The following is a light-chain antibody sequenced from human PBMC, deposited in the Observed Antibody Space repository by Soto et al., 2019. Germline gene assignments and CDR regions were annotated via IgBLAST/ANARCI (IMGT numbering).Light chain of an antibody. V-gene: IGLV2-14*01. CDR1: TNDIGAYNF. CDR3: SSYTRASTRV. J-gene: IGLJ3*02. Sequence: QSALTQPASVSGSPGQSITISCTGTTNDIGAYNFVSWYQQYPGKAPQLMIYEVSKRPSGVSNRFSGSKSGDTASLTISGLQADDEADYYCSSYTRASTRVIGGGTKLTVL. CDR2: EVS.